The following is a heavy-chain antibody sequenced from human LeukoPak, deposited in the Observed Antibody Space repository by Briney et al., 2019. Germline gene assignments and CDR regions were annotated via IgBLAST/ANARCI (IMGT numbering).Heavy chain of an antibody. J-gene: IGHJ4*02. V-gene: IGHV3-9*01. CDR1: GFTFDDYA. CDR2: ISWNSGSI. Sequence: GRSLRLSCAASGFTFDDYAMHWVRQAPGKGLEWVSGISWNSGSIGYADSVKGRFTISRDNAKNSLYLQMNSLRSDDTAVYYCARDAGPGFDYWGQGTLVTVSS. CDR3: ARDAGPGFDY.